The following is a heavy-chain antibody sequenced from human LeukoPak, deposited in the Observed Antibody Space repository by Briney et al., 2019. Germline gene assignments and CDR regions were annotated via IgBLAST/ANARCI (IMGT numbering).Heavy chain of an antibody. V-gene: IGHV4-31*03. J-gene: IGHJ4*02. Sequence: SETLSLTCTVSGGSISSGGYYWSWIRQHRGKGLEWIGYIYYSGSTYYNPSLKSRVTISVDTSKNQFSLKLSSVTAADTAVYFCARAPRAYCSTTGSCFQDYWGQGTLVTVSS. CDR3: ARAPRAYCSTTGSCFQDY. D-gene: IGHD2-2*01. CDR2: IYYSGST. CDR1: GGSISSGGYY.